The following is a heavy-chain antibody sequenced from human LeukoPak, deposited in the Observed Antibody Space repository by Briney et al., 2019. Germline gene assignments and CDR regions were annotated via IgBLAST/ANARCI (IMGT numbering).Heavy chain of an antibody. Sequence: GGSLRLSCAASGFTFDDYAMHWVRQAPGKGLEWVSGISWNSGSIGYADSVKGRFTISRDNAKNSLYLQMNSLRAEDTALYYCAKVIRGRYSSSLHAWTDAFDIWGQGTMVTVSS. CDR1: GFTFDDYA. CDR2: ISWNSGSI. CDR3: AKVIRGRYSSSLHAWTDAFDI. D-gene: IGHD6-13*01. J-gene: IGHJ3*02. V-gene: IGHV3-9*01.